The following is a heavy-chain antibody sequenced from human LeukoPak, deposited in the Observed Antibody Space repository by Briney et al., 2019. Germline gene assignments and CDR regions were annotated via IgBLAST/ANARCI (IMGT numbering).Heavy chain of an antibody. CDR3: ASFLRGYSDY. Sequence: SQTLSLTCAVSGGSISSGGYSWSWIRQPPGKGLEWIGYIYHSGSTYYNPSLKSRVTISLDRSKNQFSLKLSSVTAADTAVYYCASFLRGYSDYWGQGTLVTVSS. CDR2: IYHSGST. J-gene: IGHJ4*02. CDR1: GGSISSGGYS. D-gene: IGHD5-18*01. V-gene: IGHV4-30-2*01.